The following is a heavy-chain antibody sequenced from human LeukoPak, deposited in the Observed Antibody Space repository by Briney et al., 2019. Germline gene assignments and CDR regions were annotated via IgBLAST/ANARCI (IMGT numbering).Heavy chain of an antibody. D-gene: IGHD2-15*01. V-gene: IGHV3-74*01. Sequence: GGSLRLSCASSGCTFIKHWMHWLCQAPGKGLVWVSRINSDGSSTNYADSVKGRFTISRDNAKNTLYLQMNSLRVEDTAVYYCASGSLGFNWFDPWGQGTLVTVSS. CDR3: ASGSLGFNWFDP. CDR2: INSDGSST. CDR1: GCTFIKHW. J-gene: IGHJ5*02.